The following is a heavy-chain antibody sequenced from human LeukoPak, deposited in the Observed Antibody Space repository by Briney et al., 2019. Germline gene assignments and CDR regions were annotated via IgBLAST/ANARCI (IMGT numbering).Heavy chain of an antibody. V-gene: IGHV1-46*01. J-gene: IGHJ4*02. Sequence: ASVKVSCKASGYTFTSYYLHWVRQAPGQGLEWMGIVNPSGGSTVYAQKFQGRVTMARDTSTNTVYMELSSLRSEDTAVYYCARGAGTSVTYAPDYWGQGTLVTVSS. CDR3: ARGAGTSVTYAPDY. D-gene: IGHD3-10*01. CDR1: GYTFTSYY. CDR2: VNPSGGST.